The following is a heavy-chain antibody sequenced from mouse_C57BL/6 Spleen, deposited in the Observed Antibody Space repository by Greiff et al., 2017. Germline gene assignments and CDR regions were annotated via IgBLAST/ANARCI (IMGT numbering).Heavy chain of an antibody. CDR2: IYPGSGST. V-gene: IGHV1-55*01. Sequence: QLQQPGAELVKPGASVKMSCKASGYTFTSYWITWVKQRPGQGLEWIGDIYPGSGSTNYNEKFKSKATLTVDTSSSTAYMQLSSLTSEDSAVYYCAREGDGYLTWFAYWGQGTLVTVSA. CDR3: AREGDGYLTWFAY. CDR1: GYTFTSYW. J-gene: IGHJ3*01. D-gene: IGHD2-3*01.